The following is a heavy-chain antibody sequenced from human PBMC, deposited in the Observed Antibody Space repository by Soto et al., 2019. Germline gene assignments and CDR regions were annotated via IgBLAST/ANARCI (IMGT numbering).Heavy chain of an antibody. V-gene: IGHV3-74*03. CDR3: ATDPEGLFDFDH. J-gene: IGHJ4*02. CDR2: MYSDATST. Sequence: GGSLRLSCAASGFTFSSSWMHWVRQAPGKGLVWVSRMYSDATSTKYADSVKGRFTISRDNTKNTLYLQMNSLRDEDTAVYYCATDPEGLFDFDHWGQGTLVTVAS. CDR1: GFTFSSSW.